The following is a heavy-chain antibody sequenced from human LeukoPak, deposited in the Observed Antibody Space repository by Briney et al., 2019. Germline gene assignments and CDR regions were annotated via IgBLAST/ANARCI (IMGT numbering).Heavy chain of an antibody. Sequence: NPSETLSLTCTVSGYSISSGYYWAWIRQPPGKGLEWIGSIFHTGSTYHNPSLKSRVTISVDTSKSQFSLKLNSVTAADTAVYYCARRAGAYSHPYDYWGQGTLVTVSS. CDR2: IFHTGST. D-gene: IGHD4/OR15-4a*01. V-gene: IGHV4-38-2*02. J-gene: IGHJ4*02. CDR3: ARRAGAYSHPYDY. CDR1: GYSISSGYY.